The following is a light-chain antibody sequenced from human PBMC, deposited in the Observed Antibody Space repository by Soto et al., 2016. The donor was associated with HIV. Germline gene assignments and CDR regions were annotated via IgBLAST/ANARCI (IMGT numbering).Light chain of an antibody. CDR1: QGITNY. CDR3: QKYNGAPALI. V-gene: IGKV1-27*01. J-gene: IGKJ4*01. Sequence: DIQMTQSPSSLSASVGDRVTITCRASQGITNYLAWYQQKPGKSPKLLIYAASSLQSEVPSRFSGSGSGTDFTLTISSLQPEDVATYYCQKYNGAPALIFGGGTKVEI. CDR2: AAS.